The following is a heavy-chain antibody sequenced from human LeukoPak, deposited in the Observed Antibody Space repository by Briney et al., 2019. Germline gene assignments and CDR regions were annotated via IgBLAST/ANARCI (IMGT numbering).Heavy chain of an antibody. CDR1: GGSISSYY. D-gene: IGHD2-15*01. CDR3: ARDGGYCEWLAGVVTPVDGFDI. J-gene: IGHJ3*02. Sequence: SETLSLTCTVSGGSISSYYWSWIRQPPGKGLDWIGSIYYSGTTNYNPSLKSRVTITVDTSKNQFSLRLTSTTAADTAVYYCARDGGYCEWLAGVVTPVDGFDIWGQGTMVTVSS. CDR2: IYYSGTT. V-gene: IGHV4-59*01.